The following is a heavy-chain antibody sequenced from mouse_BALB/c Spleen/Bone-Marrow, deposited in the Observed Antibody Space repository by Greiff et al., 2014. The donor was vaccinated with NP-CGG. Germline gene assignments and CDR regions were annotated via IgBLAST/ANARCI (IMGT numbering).Heavy chain of an antibody. CDR2: ISSGSSTI. J-gene: IGHJ2*01. V-gene: IGHV5-17*02. D-gene: IGHD4-1*01. Sequence: EVMLVESGGGLVQPGGSRRLSCAASGFIFSSFGMHWVRQAPEKGLEWVAYISSGSSTIFYADTVKGRFTISRDNPRNTLLQQMTSLRSEDTAMYYCTRGGNWDDFDYWGQGTTLTVSS. CDR1: GFIFSSFG. CDR3: TRGGNWDDFDY.